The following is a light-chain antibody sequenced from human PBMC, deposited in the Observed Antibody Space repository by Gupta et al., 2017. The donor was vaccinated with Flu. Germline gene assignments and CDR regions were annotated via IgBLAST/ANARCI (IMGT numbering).Light chain of an antibody. CDR1: SSDIGAVYG. CDR2: CNS. Sequence: QSVLTQPPSESGAPGQRVTISCTGSSSDIGAVYGVPWYQQGPGTDPKLLIYCNSTRPSGGPDRFSGSKSGTSASLAITGRQAEDEDDYYCQAYDSSHVVFGGGTKLTVL. V-gene: IGLV1-40*01. CDR3: QAYDSSHVV. J-gene: IGLJ2*01.